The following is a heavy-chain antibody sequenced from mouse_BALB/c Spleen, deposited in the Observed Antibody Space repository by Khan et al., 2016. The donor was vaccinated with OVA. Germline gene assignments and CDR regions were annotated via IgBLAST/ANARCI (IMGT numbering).Heavy chain of an antibody. J-gene: IGHJ3*01. D-gene: IGHD1-1*01. CDR3: AGLAYYYDSEGFAY. Sequence: EVQLVESGGDLVKPGGSLKLSCAASGFTFSTYGMSWVRQTPDKRLEWVATVSTGGSYTYYPASVQGRSTISRDTAKNTLYLQMSSLKSEDTAMFYCAGLAYYYDSEGFAYWGQGTLVTVSA. CDR1: GFTFSTYG. V-gene: IGHV5-6*01. CDR2: VSTGGSYT.